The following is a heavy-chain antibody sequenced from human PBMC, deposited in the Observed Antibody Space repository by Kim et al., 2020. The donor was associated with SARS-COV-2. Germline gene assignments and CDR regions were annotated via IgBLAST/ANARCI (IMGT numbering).Heavy chain of an antibody. J-gene: IGHJ4*02. CDR3: ARSRQGLWFGEPTPWDY. Sequence: LKSRVTISVDTSKNQCSLKLSSVTAADTAVYYCARSRQGLWFGEPTPWDYWGEGTLVTVSS. D-gene: IGHD3-10*01. V-gene: IGHV4-39*07.